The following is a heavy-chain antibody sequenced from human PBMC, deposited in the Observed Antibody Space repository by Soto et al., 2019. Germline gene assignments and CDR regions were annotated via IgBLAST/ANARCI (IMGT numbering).Heavy chain of an antibody. CDR1: GFTFSSYS. V-gene: IGHV3-48*01. Sequence: EVQLVESGGGLVQPGGSLRLSCAASGFTFSSYSMNWVRQAPGKGLEWVSYISSSSSTIYYADSVKGRFTISRDNAKNSQYLQMNRLRAEDTPVYYCASRGYCTNRVCFPFDYWGQGTLVTVSS. CDR2: ISSSSSTI. D-gene: IGHD2-8*01. CDR3: ASRGYCTNRVCFPFDY. J-gene: IGHJ4*02.